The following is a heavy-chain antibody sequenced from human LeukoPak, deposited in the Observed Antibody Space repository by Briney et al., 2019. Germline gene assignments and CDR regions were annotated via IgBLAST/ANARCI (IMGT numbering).Heavy chain of an antibody. CDR2: IHYSEIT. D-gene: IGHD6-13*01. CDR1: GGSIISSTYY. V-gene: IGHV4-39*07. J-gene: IGHJ2*01. CDR3: ARLTSSWYQDWYFDL. Sequence: SETVSLTCTVSGGSIISSTYYWGCIRQPPGMGLEWIGNIHYSEITYYNPSLKSRITISIDTSRNQFSLKLSSMTAADTAVYYCARLTSSWYQDWYFDLWGRGTLVTVSS.